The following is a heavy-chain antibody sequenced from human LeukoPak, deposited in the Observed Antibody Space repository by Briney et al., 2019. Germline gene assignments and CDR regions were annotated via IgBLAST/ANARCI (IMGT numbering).Heavy chain of an antibody. CDR1: GFPFSSSN. CDR3: ARDWPYYDSSGYYRGLDAFDI. J-gene: IGHJ3*02. CDR2: ITSSATT. V-gene: IGHV3-48*04. Sequence: GGSLRLSCVGSGFPFSSSNMNWVRQAPGKGLEWVSYITSSATTYYADSVKGRFTISRDNAKTSLYLQMNSLRAEDTAVYYCARDWPYYDSSGYYRGLDAFDIWGQGTMVTVSS. D-gene: IGHD3-22*01.